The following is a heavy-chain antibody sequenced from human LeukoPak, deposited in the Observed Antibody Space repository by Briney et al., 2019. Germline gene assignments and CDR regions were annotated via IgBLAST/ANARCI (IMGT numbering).Heavy chain of an antibody. D-gene: IGHD6-6*01. V-gene: IGHV1-46*01. J-gene: IGHJ5*02. CDR2: INPSGGST. Sequence: GASVKVSCKASGYTFTKSYIHWVRQAPGQGLEWMGIINPSGGSTSYAQKFQGRVTMTRDMSTSTVYMELSSLRSEDTAVYYCARDRSDSSSENWFDPWGQGTLVTVSS. CDR3: ARDRSDSSSENWFDP. CDR1: GYTFTKSY.